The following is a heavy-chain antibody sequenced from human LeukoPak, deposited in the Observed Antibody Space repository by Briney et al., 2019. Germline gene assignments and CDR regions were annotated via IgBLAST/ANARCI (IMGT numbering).Heavy chain of an antibody. V-gene: IGHV1-18*01. CDR1: GYTFTSYG. CDR3: ARVPTVVVVADIPAYVDY. J-gene: IGHJ4*02. D-gene: IGHD2-15*01. CDR2: ISAYNGNT. Sequence: ASVKVSCKASGYTFTSYGISWVRQAPGQGLEWMGWISAYNGNTNYAQKLQGRVTMTTDTSTSTAYMELRSLRSNDTAVYYCARVPTVVVVADIPAYVDYWGQGTLVTVSS.